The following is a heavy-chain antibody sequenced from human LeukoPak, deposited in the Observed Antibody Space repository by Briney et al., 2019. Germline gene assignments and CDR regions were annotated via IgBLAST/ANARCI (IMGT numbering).Heavy chain of an antibody. V-gene: IGHV1-18*01. J-gene: IGHJ6*02. D-gene: IGHD3-10*01. CDR2: ISAYNGNT. Sequence: MGWISAYNGNTNYAQKLQGRVTMTTDTSTSTAYMELRSLRSDDTAVYYCARSMVRGPPMNVWGQGTTVTVSS. CDR3: ARSMVRGPPMNV.